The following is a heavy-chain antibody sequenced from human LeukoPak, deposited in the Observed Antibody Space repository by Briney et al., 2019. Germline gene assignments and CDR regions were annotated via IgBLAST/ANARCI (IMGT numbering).Heavy chain of an antibody. D-gene: IGHD2-2*01. Sequence: SETLSLTCTVSGGSISSYYWSWIRQPPGKGLEWIGYIYYSGSTYYNPSLKSRVTISVDTSKNQFSLKLSSVTAADTAVYYCARSTTPYCSSTSCSANHYYYYMDVWGKGTTVTVSS. J-gene: IGHJ6*03. V-gene: IGHV4-59*01. CDR1: GGSISSYY. CDR3: ARSTTPYCSSTSCSANHYYYYMDV. CDR2: IYYSGST.